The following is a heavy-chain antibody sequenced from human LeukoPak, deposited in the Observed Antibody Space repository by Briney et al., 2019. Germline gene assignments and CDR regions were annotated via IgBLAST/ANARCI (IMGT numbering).Heavy chain of an antibody. CDR2: VTPIFGTA. J-gene: IGHJ5*02. Sequence: SVKVSCKASGGTFSRFTISWVRQAPGQGFEWMGGVTPIFGTANFAQRFQGRVSITADESTSTAYMELSSLRSEDTAVYYCARSNDYVWGSYRYGNWSDPWGQGTLVTVSS. CDR3: ARSNDYVWGSYRYGNWSDP. V-gene: IGHV1-69*13. CDR1: GGTFSRFT. D-gene: IGHD3-16*02.